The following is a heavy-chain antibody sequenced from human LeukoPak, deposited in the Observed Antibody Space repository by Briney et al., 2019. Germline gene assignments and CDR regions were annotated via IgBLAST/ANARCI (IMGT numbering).Heavy chain of an antibody. J-gene: IGHJ4*02. Sequence: SETLSLTCAVYGGSFSGYYWSWIRQPPGKWLEWIGEINHSGSTNYNPSLKSRVTISVDTSKNQFSLKLSSVTAADTAVYYCARGTQGYSSGWYFRSYYFDYWGQGTLVTVSS. V-gene: IGHV4-34*01. CDR1: GGSFSGYY. D-gene: IGHD6-19*01. CDR3: ARGTQGYSSGWYFRSYYFDY. CDR2: INHSGST.